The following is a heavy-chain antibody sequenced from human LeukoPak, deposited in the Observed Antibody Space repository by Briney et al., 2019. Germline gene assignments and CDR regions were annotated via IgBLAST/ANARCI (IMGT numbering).Heavy chain of an antibody. CDR1: GGSISSYY. CDR2: IYYSGST. Sequence: SETLPLTCTVSGGSISSYYWSWIRQPPGKGLEWIGYIYYSGSTNYNPSLKSRVTMSVDTSKKQFSLKLRSVTAADTAVYYCARDIGTPYYYDSSGYYSGWFDPWGQGTLVTVSS. CDR3: ARDIGTPYYYDSSGYYSGWFDP. J-gene: IGHJ5*02. V-gene: IGHV4-59*01. D-gene: IGHD3-22*01.